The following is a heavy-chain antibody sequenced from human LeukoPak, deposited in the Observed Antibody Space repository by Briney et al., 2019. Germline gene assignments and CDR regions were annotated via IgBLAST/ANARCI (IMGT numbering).Heavy chain of an antibody. CDR1: GYTLCIYS. CDR2: LSYDGSNK. V-gene: IGHV3-30*18. J-gene: IGHJ4*02. Sequence: GGSLRLSCAPSGYTLCIYSIHGVRDSPGKGVEWVAVLSYDGSNKYYEDSLTDRITKSKDNSKNTLYLQMTRLRAEDTAVYYCTNYAFDYWGQGTLVTVSS. D-gene: IGHD3-16*01. CDR3: TNYAFDY.